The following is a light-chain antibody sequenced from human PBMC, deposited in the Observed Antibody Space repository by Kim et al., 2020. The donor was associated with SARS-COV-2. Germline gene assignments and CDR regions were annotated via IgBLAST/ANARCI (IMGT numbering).Light chain of an antibody. V-gene: IGKV1D-16*01. CDR3: QQYETFPLT. CDR2: GVS. J-gene: IGKJ4*01. Sequence: AAVGDRVTITCRATQGISSRLAWYQHIPEKAPKSLIYGVSTLQSGVPSRFSGSGSGTHFTLTISNLQPEDFATYYCQQYETFPLTFGGGTKVDIQ. CDR1: QGISSR.